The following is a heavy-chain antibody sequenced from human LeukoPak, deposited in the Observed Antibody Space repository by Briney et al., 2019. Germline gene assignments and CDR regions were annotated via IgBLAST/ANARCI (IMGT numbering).Heavy chain of an antibody. V-gene: IGHV3-72*01. J-gene: IGHJ4*02. CDR2: SRNKANSYTT. CDR1: GFTFSSYA. CDR3: ARNYYDSSRYYADY. D-gene: IGHD3-22*01. Sequence: GGSLRLSCAASGFTFSSYAMSWVRQAPGKGLEWVGRSRNKANSYTTEYAASVKGRFTVSRDDSKNSLYLQMNSLKTEDTAVYFCARNYYDSSRYYADYWGQGTLVTVSS.